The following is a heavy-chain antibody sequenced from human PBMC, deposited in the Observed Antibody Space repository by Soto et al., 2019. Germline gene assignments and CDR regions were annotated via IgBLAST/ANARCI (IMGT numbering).Heavy chain of an antibody. D-gene: IGHD2-2*01. V-gene: IGHV3-15*07. J-gene: IGHJ6*02. CDR3: TTDLPRDCSSTSCYESFPRTNYYYYGMDV. Sequence: PGGSLRLSCAASGFTFSNAWMNWVRQAPGKGLEWVGRIKSKTDGGTTDYAAPVKGRFTISRDDSKNTLYLQMNSLKTEDTAVYYCTTDLPRDCSSTSCYESFPRTNYYYYGMDVWGQGTTVTVSS. CDR1: GFTFSNAW. CDR2: IKSKTDGGTT.